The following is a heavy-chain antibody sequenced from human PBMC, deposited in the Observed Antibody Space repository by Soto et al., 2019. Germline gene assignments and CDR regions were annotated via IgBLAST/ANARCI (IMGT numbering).Heavy chain of an antibody. J-gene: IGHJ4*02. Sequence: PGAPLKISCKGSGYSFTSYWISRVRLIPGKGLEGMGRIVPSDYYTNYSPSFKGNVTISADKSISTAYLQWSRLKASDTAMYYCARPTGGDSDYWGQGTLVTVSS. CDR3: ARPTGGDSDY. D-gene: IGHD2-21*02. CDR2: IVPSDYYT. V-gene: IGHV5-10-1*01. CDR1: GYSFTSYW.